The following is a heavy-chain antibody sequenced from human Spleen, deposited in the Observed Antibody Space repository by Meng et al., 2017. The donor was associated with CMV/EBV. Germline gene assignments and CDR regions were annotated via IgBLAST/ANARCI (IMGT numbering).Heavy chain of an antibody. Sequence: GALRLSCAASGFTFSNYVMHWVRQAPGKGLEWVAVISYDGSNKYYADSVKGRFSISRDNSKNTLYVQMNSLRVEDTAVYYCAKDCSGGTCWDYYYSGMDVWGQGTTVTVSS. V-gene: IGHV3-30-3*01. J-gene: IGHJ6*02. CDR2: ISYDGSNK. D-gene: IGHD2-15*01. CDR3: AKDCSGGTCWDYYYSGMDV. CDR1: GFTFSNYV.